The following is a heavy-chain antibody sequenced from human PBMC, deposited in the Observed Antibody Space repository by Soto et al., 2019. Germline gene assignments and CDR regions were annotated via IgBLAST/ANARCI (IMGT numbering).Heavy chain of an antibody. V-gene: IGHV4-31*03. J-gene: IGHJ6*02. CDR2: VSPSGTT. CDR3: ARDRGSYGMDV. CDR1: GDSISVGYY. Sequence: QVQLQESGPGLVKPSQTLSLTCTVSGDSISVGYYWSWIRQHPGKGLEWIGYVSPSGTTYYNPSLKSRVSISTDTSKNQFSLEVSSVKAADTAVSYWARDRGSYGMDVWGQGTTVTVSS.